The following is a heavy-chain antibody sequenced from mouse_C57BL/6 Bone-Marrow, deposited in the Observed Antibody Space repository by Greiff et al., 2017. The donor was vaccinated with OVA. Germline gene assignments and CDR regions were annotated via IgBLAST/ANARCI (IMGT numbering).Heavy chain of an antibody. CDR2: IHPNSGST. V-gene: IGHV1-64*01. J-gene: IGHJ3*01. Sequence: VQLQQPGAELVKPGASVKLSCKASGYTFTSYWMHWVKQRPGQGLEWIGMIHPNSGSTNYNEKFKSKATLTVDKSSSTAYMQLSSLTSEATAVYYCALYYDYPAWFAYWGQGTLVTVSA. CDR3: ALYYDYPAWFAY. D-gene: IGHD2-4*01. CDR1: GYTFTSYW.